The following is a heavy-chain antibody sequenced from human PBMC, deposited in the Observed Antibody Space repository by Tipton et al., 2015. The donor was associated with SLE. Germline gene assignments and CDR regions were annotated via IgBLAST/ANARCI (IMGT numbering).Heavy chain of an antibody. Sequence: LRLSCTASGGSVSSSSKYWAWIRQPPGKGLEWIGSIYYTGTTTYYNSFLKSRVTMSLDTSKNQFSLKLNSVTAADTAVYYCARGGGSSNFDPPGYWGQGTLVTVSS. D-gene: IGHD3-16*01. V-gene: IGHV4-39*07. CDR2: IYYTGTTT. CDR1: GGSVSSSSKY. CDR3: ARGGGSSNFDPPGY. J-gene: IGHJ4*02.